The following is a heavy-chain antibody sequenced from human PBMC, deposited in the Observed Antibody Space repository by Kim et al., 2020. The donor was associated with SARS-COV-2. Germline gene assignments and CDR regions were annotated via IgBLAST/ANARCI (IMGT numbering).Heavy chain of an antibody. CDR1: GFMFSSFG. D-gene: IGHD2-8*01. CDR2: INTGGGTT. Sequence: GGSLRLSCEASGFMFSSFGMSWVRQAPGKGLDWVASINTGGGTTYYADSVEGRFTISRDNSKNTLSLQMNSLRAEDTAVYYCARGWSMPDAWGQGTLVTVSS. CDR3: ARGWSMPDA. J-gene: IGHJ4*02. V-gene: IGHV3-23*01.